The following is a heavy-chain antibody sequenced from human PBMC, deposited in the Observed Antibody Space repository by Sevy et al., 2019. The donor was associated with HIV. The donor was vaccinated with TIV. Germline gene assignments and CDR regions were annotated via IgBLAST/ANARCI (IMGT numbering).Heavy chain of an antibody. V-gene: IGHV3-9*01. J-gene: IGHJ4*02. CDR3: AKDIGATGIAVVAN. CDR2: LNWDSGSV. CDR1: GFTFDDFA. Sequence: GGSLRLSCAASGFTFDDFAMHWVRQVPGKGLEWVSGLNWDSGSVAYAVSVKGRFTISRDNAKNALFLQMNRPRAEDTALYYCAKDIGATGIAVVANWGQGIQVTVSS. D-gene: IGHD6-19*01.